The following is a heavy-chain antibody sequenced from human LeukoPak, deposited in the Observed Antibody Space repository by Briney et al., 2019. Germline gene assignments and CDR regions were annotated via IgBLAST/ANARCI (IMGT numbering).Heavy chain of an antibody. V-gene: IGHV1-69*06. CDR1: GGTFSTYV. CDR3: AINQAGYCGGGSCYRHEFYYMDV. D-gene: IGHD2-15*01. J-gene: IGHJ6*03. Sequence: SVKVSCKASGGTFSTYVISCVRQAPGQGLEWMGGIIPVFGTANYAEKFQDRVTITADKSTSTAYMELSSLRSEDTAMYYCAINQAGYCGGGSCYRHEFYYMDVWGKGTSVTVSS. CDR2: IIPVFGTA.